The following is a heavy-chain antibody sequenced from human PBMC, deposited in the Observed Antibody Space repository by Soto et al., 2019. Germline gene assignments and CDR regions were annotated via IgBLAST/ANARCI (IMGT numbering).Heavy chain of an antibody. CDR1: GFTFSSYW. V-gene: IGHV3-74*01. CDR2: INSDGSST. J-gene: IGHJ2*01. Sequence: GGSLRLSCAASGFTFSSYWMHWVRQAPGKGLVWVSRINSDGSSTSYADSVKGRFTISRDNAKNTLYLQMNSLRAEDTAVYYCARAPCTNGVCYPLYWDFDLLGRGTLVTVSS. CDR3: ARAPCTNGVCYPLYWDFDL. D-gene: IGHD2-8*01.